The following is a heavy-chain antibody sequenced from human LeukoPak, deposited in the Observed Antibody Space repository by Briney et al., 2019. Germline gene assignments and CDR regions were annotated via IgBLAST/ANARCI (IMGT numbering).Heavy chain of an antibody. Sequence: GGSLRLSCAASGFTVSSNYMSWVRQAPGKGLEWVSVIYSGGSTYYADSVKGRFTISRDNSKNTLYLQMNSLRAGDTAVYYCARVFVVVPAAINYFDYWGQGTLVTVSS. CDR2: IYSGGST. CDR3: ARVFVVVPAAINYFDY. D-gene: IGHD2-2*02. CDR1: GFTVSSNY. J-gene: IGHJ4*02. V-gene: IGHV3-53*01.